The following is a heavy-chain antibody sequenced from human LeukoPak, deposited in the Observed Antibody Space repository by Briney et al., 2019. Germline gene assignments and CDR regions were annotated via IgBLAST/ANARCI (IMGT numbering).Heavy chain of an antibody. CDR3: VTYYFDSSGPKKNY. CDR2: INQSGST. Sequence: PSETLSLTCAVYGGSFSGYYWSWIRQPPGKGLEWIGEINQSGSTNYNPSLKSRVTISVDTSKKQFSLKLSSVTAADTAVNYCVTYYFDSSGPKKNYWGQGTLVTVSS. V-gene: IGHV4-34*01. D-gene: IGHD3-22*01. CDR1: GGSFSGYY. J-gene: IGHJ4*02.